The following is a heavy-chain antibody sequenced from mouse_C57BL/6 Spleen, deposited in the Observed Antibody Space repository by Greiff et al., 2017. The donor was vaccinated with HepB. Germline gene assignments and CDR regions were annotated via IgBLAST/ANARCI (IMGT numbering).Heavy chain of an antibody. J-gene: IGHJ1*03. D-gene: IGHD1-1*01. Sequence: EVQGVESGGGLVQPKGSLKLSCAASGFSFNTYAMNWVRQAPGKGLEWVARIRSKSNNYATYYADSVKDRFTNSRDDSESMLYLPMNNLKNEDTAVYYCVRHDGSSYSYCYFDVWGTGTTVTVSS. CDR3: VRHDGSSYSYCYFDV. CDR1: GFSFNTYA. CDR2: IRSKSNNYAT. V-gene: IGHV10-1*01.